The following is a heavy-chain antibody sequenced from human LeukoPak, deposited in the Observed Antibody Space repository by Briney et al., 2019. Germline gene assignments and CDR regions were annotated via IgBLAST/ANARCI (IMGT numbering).Heavy chain of an antibody. J-gene: IGHJ5*02. D-gene: IGHD3-3*01. CDR3: ARDDEWSNNWFDP. CDR2: ISAYNGNT. Sequence: ASVNVSFKASGYTFTSYGISWVRQAPGQGLEGMGWISAYNGNTNYVQKLQGRVTMTTDTSTSTAYMELRSLRSDDTAVYYCARDDEWSNNWFDPWGQGTLVTVSS. V-gene: IGHV1-18*01. CDR1: GYTFTSYG.